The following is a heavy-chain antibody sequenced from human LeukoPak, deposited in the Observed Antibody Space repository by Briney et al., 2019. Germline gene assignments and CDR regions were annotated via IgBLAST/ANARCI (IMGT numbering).Heavy chain of an antibody. CDR3: ARDIGGTYYDFWSGQDAFDI. CDR1: GFTFSSYG. CDR2: ISYDGSNK. D-gene: IGHD3-3*01. Sequence: GGSLRLSCAASGFTFSSYGMHWVRQAPGKGLEWVAVISYDGSNKYYADSVKGRFTISRDNSKNTLYLQMNSLRAEDTAVYYCARDIGGTYYDFWSGQDAFDIWGQGTMVTVSS. J-gene: IGHJ3*02. V-gene: IGHV3-30*03.